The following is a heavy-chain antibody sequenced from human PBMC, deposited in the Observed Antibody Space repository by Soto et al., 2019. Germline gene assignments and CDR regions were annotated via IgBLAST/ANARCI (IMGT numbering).Heavy chain of an antibody. CDR2: INHGGST. J-gene: IGHJ4*02. D-gene: IGHD2-8*02. CDR3: ARDRQRGYCTGGDCYSYFDY. Sequence: PSETLSLTCAIYGGPFSGYYWNWIRQPPGKGLEWIGEINHGGSTNYNPSLKSRVTMSVDTSRNQFSLRLSSVTAADTAVYYCARDRQRGYCTGGDCYSYFDYWGQGTQVTVSS. V-gene: IGHV4-34*01. CDR1: GGPFSGYY.